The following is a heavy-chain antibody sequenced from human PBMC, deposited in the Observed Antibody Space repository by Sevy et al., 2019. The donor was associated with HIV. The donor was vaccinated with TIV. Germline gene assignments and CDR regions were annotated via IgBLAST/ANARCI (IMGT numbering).Heavy chain of an antibody. CDR2: ISSSSSTI. J-gene: IGHJ3*02. V-gene: IGHV3-48*01. Sequence: GGSLRLSCAASGFTFSSYSMNWVRQAPGKGLEWVSYISSSSSTIYYADSVKGRFTISRDNAKNSLYLQMNSLRAEDTAVYYCAKDSIVVRRGAFDIWGQGTMVTVSS. CDR1: GFTFSSYS. CDR3: AKDSIVVRRGAFDI. D-gene: IGHD3-22*01.